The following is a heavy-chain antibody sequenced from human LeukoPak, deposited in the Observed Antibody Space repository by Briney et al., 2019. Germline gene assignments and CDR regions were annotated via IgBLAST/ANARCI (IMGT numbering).Heavy chain of an antibody. CDR1: GGSINGYY. Sequence: TPSETLSLTCTVSGGSINGYYWSWIRQPAGKGLEWIGRIYNSESINYNPSLKSRFAMSIDTSKSQFSLKLNSVTAADTAVYYCARDRSSSYTRDWFDPWGQGALVTVSS. CDR2: IYNSESI. J-gene: IGHJ5*02. D-gene: IGHD6-13*01. CDR3: ARDRSSSYTRDWFDP. V-gene: IGHV4-4*07.